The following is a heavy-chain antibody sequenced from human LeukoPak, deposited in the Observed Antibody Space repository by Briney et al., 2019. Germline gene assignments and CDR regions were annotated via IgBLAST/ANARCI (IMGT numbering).Heavy chain of an antibody. CDR3: ASRIAALN. V-gene: IGHV3-53*01. Sequence: SGGSLRLSCAASGFTVISNYMSWVRQAPGKRLEWVSVIYSGGSTYYADSVKGRFTISRDNSKNTLYLQMNSLRAEDTAVYYCASRIAALNWGQGTLVTVSS. D-gene: IGHD6-6*01. CDR1: GFTVISNY. J-gene: IGHJ4*02. CDR2: IYSGGST.